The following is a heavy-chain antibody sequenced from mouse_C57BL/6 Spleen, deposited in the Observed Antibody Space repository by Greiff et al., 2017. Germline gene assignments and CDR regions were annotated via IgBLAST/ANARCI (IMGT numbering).Heavy chain of an antibody. CDR3: ARERPGNYPFAY. CDR2: IYPGDGDT. D-gene: IGHD2-1*01. Sequence: QVQLKESGAELVKPGASLKISCKASGYAFSSYWMNWVKQRPGKGLEWIGQIYPGDGDTNYNGKFKGKATLTADKSSSTAYMQLSSLTSEDSAVYFCARERPGNYPFAYWGQGTLVTVSA. CDR1: GYAFSSYW. V-gene: IGHV1-80*01. J-gene: IGHJ3*01.